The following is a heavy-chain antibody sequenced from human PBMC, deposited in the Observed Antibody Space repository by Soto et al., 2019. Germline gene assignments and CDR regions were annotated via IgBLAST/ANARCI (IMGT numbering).Heavy chain of an antibody. CDR1: GFIFNTYS. CDR2: ISPSGSYM. CDR3: ARFGLVTFDC. D-gene: IGHD3-3*01. J-gene: IGHJ4*02. Sequence: GGSLRLSCAASGFIFNTYSMDWVRQAPGKGLEWVASISPSGSYMYYGDSLKGRFTVSRDNAKNSLYSQMDSLRADDTAIYYCARFGLVTFDCWGQGTLVTVSS. V-gene: IGHV3-21*01.